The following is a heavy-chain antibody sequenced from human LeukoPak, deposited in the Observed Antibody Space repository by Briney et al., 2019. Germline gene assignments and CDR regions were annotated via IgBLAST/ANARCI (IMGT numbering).Heavy chain of an antibody. CDR3: ARGIYDYVWGGYRPPYFDY. V-gene: IGHV5-51*01. D-gene: IGHD3-16*02. CDR1: GYSFTSYW. CDR2: IYPGDSDT. Sequence: GESLKISCKGSGYSFTSYWIGWVRQMPGKGLEWMGIIYPGDSDTRYSPSFQGQVTISADKSISTAYLQWSSLKASDTAMYYCARGIYDYVWGGYRPPYFDYWGQGTLVTVSS. J-gene: IGHJ4*02.